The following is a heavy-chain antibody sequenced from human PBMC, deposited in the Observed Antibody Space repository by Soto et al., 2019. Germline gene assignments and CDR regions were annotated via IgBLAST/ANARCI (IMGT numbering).Heavy chain of an antibody. CDR3: ARGDTGYCSSIACPFDY. CDR2: IYPGDSDT. V-gene: IGHV5-51*01. J-gene: IGHJ4*02. Sequence: LKISCKGSGYSFTSYWIGWVRQMPGKGLEWMGIIYPGDSDTRYSPSFQGQVTISADKSISTAYLQWSSLKASDTAMYYCARGDTGYCSSIACPFDYWGQGTLVTVSS. D-gene: IGHD2-2*01. CDR1: GYSFTSYW.